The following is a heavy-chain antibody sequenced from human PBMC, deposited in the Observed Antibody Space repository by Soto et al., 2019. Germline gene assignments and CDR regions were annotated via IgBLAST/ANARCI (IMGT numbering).Heavy chain of an antibody. D-gene: IGHD3-3*01. Sequence: SETLSLTCTVSGGSISSYYWSWIRQPPGKGLEWIGYIYYSGSTNYNPSLKSRVTISVDTSKNQFSLKLSSVTAADTAVYYCARLGRDMEWLNDYTAFDIWGQGTMVTVS. CDR2: IYYSGST. J-gene: IGHJ3*02. CDR3: ARLGRDMEWLNDYTAFDI. CDR1: GGSISSYY. V-gene: IGHV4-59*08.